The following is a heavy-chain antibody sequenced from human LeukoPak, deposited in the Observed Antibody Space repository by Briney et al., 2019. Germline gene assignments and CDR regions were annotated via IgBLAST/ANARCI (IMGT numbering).Heavy chain of an antibody. D-gene: IGHD5-24*01. CDR1: GFTFSRHA. Sequence: GGSLRLSCAASGFTFSRHAMSWVRQAPGKGLEWVSTTGLNSVNTLCAEAVQGRFSISRDNSKNTLDLQMDNLRVDDTAVYYCAKGDDIGKHPTRAYYFDTWGQGTLVTVSS. V-gene: IGHV3-23*01. CDR3: AKGDDIGKHPTRAYYFDT. J-gene: IGHJ4*02. CDR2: TGLNSVNT.